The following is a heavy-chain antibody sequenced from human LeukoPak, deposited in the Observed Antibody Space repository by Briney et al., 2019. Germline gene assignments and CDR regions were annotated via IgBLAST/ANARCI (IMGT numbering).Heavy chain of an antibody. J-gene: IGHJ4*02. V-gene: IGHV3-21*01. D-gene: IGHD3-22*01. CDR2: ISSSSSYI. Sequence: EGSLRLSCAASGFTFSSYSMNWVRQAPGKGLEWVSSISSSSSYIYYADSVKGRFTISRDNAKNSLYLQMNSLRAEDTAVYYCASLSPFRYYDSSGLDYWGQGTLVTVSS. CDR1: GFTFSSYS. CDR3: ASLSPFRYYDSSGLDY.